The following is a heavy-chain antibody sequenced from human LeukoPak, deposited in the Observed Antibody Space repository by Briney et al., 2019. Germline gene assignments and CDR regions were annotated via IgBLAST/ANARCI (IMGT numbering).Heavy chain of an antibody. V-gene: IGHV3-23*01. Sequence: PGGSLRLSCAASGFTFSSYAMSWVRQAPGKGPEWVSAISGSGGSTYYADSVKGRFTISRDNSKNTLYLQMNSLRAEDTAVYYCAREGYDSSGYYLDDAFDIWGQGTMVTVSS. CDR1: GFTFSSYA. CDR3: AREGYDSSGYYLDDAFDI. D-gene: IGHD3-22*01. CDR2: ISGSGGST. J-gene: IGHJ3*02.